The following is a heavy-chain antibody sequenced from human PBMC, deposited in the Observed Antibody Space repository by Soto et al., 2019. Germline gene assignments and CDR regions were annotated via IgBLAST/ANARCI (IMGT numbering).Heavy chain of an antibody. Sequence: GGSLRLSCAASGFTFSDYYMSWIRQAPGKGLEWVSYISSSSSYTNYADSVKGRFTISRDNAKNSLYLQMNSLRAEDTAVYYCAAYYYDSSGYYPEAFDIWGQGTMVTVSS. CDR3: AAYYYDSSGYYPEAFDI. CDR1: GFTFSDYY. CDR2: ISSSSSYT. J-gene: IGHJ3*02. V-gene: IGHV3-11*06. D-gene: IGHD3-22*01.